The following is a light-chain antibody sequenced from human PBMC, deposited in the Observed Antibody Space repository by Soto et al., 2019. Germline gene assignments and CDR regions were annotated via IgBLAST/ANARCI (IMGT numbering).Light chain of an antibody. CDR1: QSVSSSF. CDR3: QQYDSSPWT. V-gene: IGKV3-20*01. J-gene: IGKJ1*01. Sequence: EIVLTQSPGTLSLSPGERATLSCRASQSVSSSFLAWYQHKPGQAPRLLIYGASSRATGIPDRFSGSGSGTDFNLTISRLEPEDFAVYYCQQYDSSPWTFGQGTKVEIK. CDR2: GAS.